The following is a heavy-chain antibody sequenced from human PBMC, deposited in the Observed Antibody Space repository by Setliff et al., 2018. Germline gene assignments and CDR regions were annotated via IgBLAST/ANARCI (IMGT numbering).Heavy chain of an antibody. V-gene: IGHV1-18*01. CDR3: ARSSGPRVVLAADFDY. Sequence: GASVKVSCKASGGTFNNYAISWVRQAPGQGPEWMGCISPYNGNTNYAQKFQDRVTMTTDTSTATVYMELKNLRSDDTAVYYCARSSGPRVVLAADFDYWGQGTLVTVSS. CDR1: GGTFNNYA. J-gene: IGHJ4*02. D-gene: IGHD5-12*01. CDR2: ISPYNGNT.